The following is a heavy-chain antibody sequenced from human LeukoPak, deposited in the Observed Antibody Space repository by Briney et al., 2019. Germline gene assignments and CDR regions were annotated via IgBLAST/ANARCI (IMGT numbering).Heavy chain of an antibody. CDR2: ITGSGGST. J-gene: IGHJ4*02. CDR1: GITLTNYG. CDR3: AKRGVVIRVILVGFHKEAYYFDS. D-gene: IGHD3-22*01. Sequence: GSLRLSCAVSGITLTNYGMTWVRQAPGKGLEWVAGITGSGGSTNYADSVKGRFTISRDNPRNTLYLQMNSLRAEDTAVYFCAKRGVVIRVILVGFHKEAYYFDSWGQGALVTVSS. V-gene: IGHV3-23*01.